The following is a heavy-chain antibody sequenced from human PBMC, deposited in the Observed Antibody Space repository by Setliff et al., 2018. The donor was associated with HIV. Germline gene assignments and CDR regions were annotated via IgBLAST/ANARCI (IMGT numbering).Heavy chain of an antibody. Sequence: GGSLRLSCAASGFTFSNYAMSWVRQAPGKGLEWVAGLSYEGSYKYYAVSVKGRCTISRDTSRNTLYLQMNSLRAEDTAVYYCAKPMRPTYYDYVWGTRDAFDIWGQGTMVTVSS. V-gene: IGHV3-30*18. D-gene: IGHD3-16*01. CDR1: GFTFSNYA. J-gene: IGHJ3*02. CDR3: AKPMRPTYYDYVWGTRDAFDI. CDR2: LSYEGSYK.